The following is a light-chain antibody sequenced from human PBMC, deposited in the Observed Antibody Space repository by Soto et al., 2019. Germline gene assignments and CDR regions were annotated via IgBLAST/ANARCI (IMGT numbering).Light chain of an antibody. CDR1: NSNVGSNT. J-gene: IGLJ2*01. CDR3: AAWDDSLKGVV. V-gene: IGLV1-44*01. Sequence: QSVLTQPPSASGTPGQRVAISCSGGNSNVGSNTVSWYQQLPGTAPKLLLYSNTQRPSGVPGRFSGSESGTSASLAISGLQSEDEADYYCAAWDDSLKGVVFGGGTKLTVL. CDR2: SNT.